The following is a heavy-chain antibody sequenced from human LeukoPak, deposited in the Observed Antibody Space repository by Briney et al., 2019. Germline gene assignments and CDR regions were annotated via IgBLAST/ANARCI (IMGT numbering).Heavy chain of an antibody. Sequence: GGSLRLSCAASGFTFSSYGMHWVRQAPGKGLEWVAVISYDGSNKYHADSVKGRFTISRDNSKNTLYLQMNSLRAEDTAVYYCAKRYCSGGSCSYFDYWGQGTLVTVSS. CDR2: ISYDGSNK. D-gene: IGHD2-15*01. V-gene: IGHV3-30*18. J-gene: IGHJ4*02. CDR1: GFTFSSYG. CDR3: AKRYCSGGSCSYFDY.